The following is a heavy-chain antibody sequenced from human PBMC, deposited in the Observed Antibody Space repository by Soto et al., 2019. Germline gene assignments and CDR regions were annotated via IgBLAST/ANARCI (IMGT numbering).Heavy chain of an antibody. Sequence: QVQLVQSGAEVKKPEASVKVSCKASGYTFTGYYMHWVRQAPGQGLEWMGWINPNSGGTNYAQKFQGWVTMTRDTSISTAYMELSRLRSDDTAVYYCARNGKDDYGMVAPFDYWGQGTLVTVSS. CDR2: INPNSGGT. J-gene: IGHJ4*02. CDR1: GYTFTGYY. D-gene: IGHD4-17*01. V-gene: IGHV1-2*04. CDR3: ARNGKDDYGMVAPFDY.